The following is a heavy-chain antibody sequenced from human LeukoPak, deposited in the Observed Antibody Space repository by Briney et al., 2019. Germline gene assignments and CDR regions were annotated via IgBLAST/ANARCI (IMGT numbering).Heavy chain of an antibody. CDR1: GGSISSYY. Sequence: PSETLSLTCTVSGGSISSYYWSWIRQPPGKGLEWIGYIYYSGSTNYNPSLKSRVTISVDTSKNQFSLKLSSVTAADTAVYYRARHSGYDLTDWFDPWGQGTLVTVSS. D-gene: IGHD5-12*01. CDR3: ARHSGYDLTDWFDP. J-gene: IGHJ5*02. CDR2: IYYSGST. V-gene: IGHV4-59*01.